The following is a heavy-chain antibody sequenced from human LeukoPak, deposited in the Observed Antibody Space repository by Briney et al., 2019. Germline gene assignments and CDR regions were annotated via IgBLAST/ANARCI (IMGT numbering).Heavy chain of an antibody. Sequence: SETLSLTCAVYGGSFSGYYWSWIRQPPGKGLEWIGEINHSGSTNYNPSLKSRVTISVDTSKNQFSLKLSSVTAADTAVYYCARGLRFLEWLSPPYGMDVWGQGTTVTVSS. J-gene: IGHJ6*02. V-gene: IGHV4-34*01. CDR3: ARGLRFLEWLSPPYGMDV. CDR1: GGSFSGYY. CDR2: INHSGST. D-gene: IGHD3-3*01.